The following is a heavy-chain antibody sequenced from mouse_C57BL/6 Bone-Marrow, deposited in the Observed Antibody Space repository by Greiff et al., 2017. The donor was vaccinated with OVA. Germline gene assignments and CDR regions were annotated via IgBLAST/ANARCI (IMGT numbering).Heavy chain of an antibody. CDR3: ARRNYYAMDY. V-gene: IGHV5-4*03. CDR2: ISDGGSYT. CDR1: GFTFSSYA. Sequence: EVKLVESGGGLVKPGGSLKLSCAASGFTFSSYAMSWVRQTPEKRLEWVATISDGGSYTYYPDNVKGRFTISRDNAKNNLYLQMSHLKSEDTAMYYCARRNYYAMDYWGQGTTLTVSS. J-gene: IGHJ4*01.